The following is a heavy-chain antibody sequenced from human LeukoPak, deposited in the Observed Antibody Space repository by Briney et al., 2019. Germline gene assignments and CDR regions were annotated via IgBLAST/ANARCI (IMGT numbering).Heavy chain of an antibody. V-gene: IGHV3-21*01. CDR2: ISSSSSYI. CDR1: GFTFSSYS. J-gene: IGHJ4*02. Sequence: GGSLRLSCAASGFTFSSYSMNWVRQAPGKGLEWVSSISSSSSYIYYADSVKGRFTISRDNAKNSLHLQMNSLRAEDTAVYYCARAWGAVAGFDYWGQGTLVTVSS. CDR3: ARAWGAVAGFDY. D-gene: IGHD6-19*01.